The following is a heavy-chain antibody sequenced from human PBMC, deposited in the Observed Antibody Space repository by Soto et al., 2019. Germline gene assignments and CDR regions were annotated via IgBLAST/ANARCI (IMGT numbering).Heavy chain of an antibody. D-gene: IGHD3-3*01. J-gene: IGHJ4*02. V-gene: IGHV2-5*02. CDR1: GFSLTTRGVG. Sequence: QITLNESGPTQVKPRQTLTLTCTFSGFSLTTRGVGVGWIRQSPGKAPEWLPLIYWDDDKRYSPSLKSRLTNTKDSSKNQVILTMAHLDPADTATYYCAHRVLRTVFGLVTTTAIYFDFWGQGPPVAVSS. CDR3: AHRVLRTVFGLVTTTAIYFDF. CDR2: IYWDDDK.